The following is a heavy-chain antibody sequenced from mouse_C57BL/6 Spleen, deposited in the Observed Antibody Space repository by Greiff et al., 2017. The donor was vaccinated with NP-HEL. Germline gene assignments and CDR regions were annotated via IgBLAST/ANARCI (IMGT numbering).Heavy chain of an antibody. CDR1: GYSFTGYY. D-gene: IGHD4-1*01. CDR3: ARKLGRYYFDY. CDR2: INPSTGGT. J-gene: IGHJ2*01. V-gene: IGHV1-42*01. Sequence: EVQVVESGPELVKPGASVKISCKASGYSFTGYYMNWVKQSPEKSLEWIGEINPSTGGTTYNQKFKAKATLTVDKSSSTAYMQLKSLTSEDSAVYYCARKLGRYYFDYWGQGTTLTVSS.